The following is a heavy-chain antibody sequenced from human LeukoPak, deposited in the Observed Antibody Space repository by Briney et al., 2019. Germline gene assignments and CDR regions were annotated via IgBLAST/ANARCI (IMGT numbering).Heavy chain of an antibody. CDR3: ASLYYDILTGTFDY. Sequence: GGSLRLSCAASGFTFSSYAMSWVRQAPGKGLEWVSAISGSGGGTYYADSVKGRFTISRDNSKNTLYLQMNSLRAEDTAVYYCASLYYDILTGTFDYWGQGTLVTVSS. CDR2: ISGSGGGT. CDR1: GFTFSSYA. J-gene: IGHJ4*02. D-gene: IGHD3-9*01. V-gene: IGHV3-23*01.